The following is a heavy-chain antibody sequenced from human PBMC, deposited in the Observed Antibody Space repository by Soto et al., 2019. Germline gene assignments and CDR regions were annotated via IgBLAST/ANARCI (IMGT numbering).Heavy chain of an antibody. V-gene: IGHV4-59*08. Sequence: SETLSLTCTVSGGSISSYYWSWIRQPPGKGLEWIGYIYYSGSTYYNPSLKSRVTISLETSNSQFSLRLSSVTAADTAVYYCARLGAYYQSLAPWGPGTLVTVSS. CDR1: GGSISSYY. CDR3: ARLGAYYQSLAP. CDR2: IYYSGST. J-gene: IGHJ5*02. D-gene: IGHD2-21*01.